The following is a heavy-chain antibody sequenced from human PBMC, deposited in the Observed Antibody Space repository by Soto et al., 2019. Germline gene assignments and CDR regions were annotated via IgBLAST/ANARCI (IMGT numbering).Heavy chain of an antibody. V-gene: IGHV1-69*02. Sequence: QVQLVQSGAEVKKPGSSVKVSCKASVGTFSSYTISWVRQAPGQGREWMGRIIPILGLANYAQKFQGRVTITADKSTRTAYMELSSLRSEDTAVYYCAGSGYCSGGSCYRVHVDFDPWGQGTLVTVSS. D-gene: IGHD2-15*01. CDR1: VGTFSSYT. CDR3: AGSGYCSGGSCYRVHVDFDP. J-gene: IGHJ5*02. CDR2: IIPILGLA.